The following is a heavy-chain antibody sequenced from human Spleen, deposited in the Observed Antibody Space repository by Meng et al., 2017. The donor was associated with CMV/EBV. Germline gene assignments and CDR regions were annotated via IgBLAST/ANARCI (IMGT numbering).Heavy chain of an antibody. D-gene: IGHD3-3*01. V-gene: IGHV4-38-2*02. CDR1: DYSISSGYY. CDR3: ARVGVFRFLEYPGWFDP. J-gene: IGHJ5*02. CDR2: IYQSGST. Sequence: SETLSLTCTVSDYSISSGYYWGWIRQPPGKGLEWIGSIYQSGSTYYNPSLKSRVTISVDTSKNQFSLKVNSVTAADTAVYYCARVGVFRFLEYPGWFDPWGQGTLVTVS.